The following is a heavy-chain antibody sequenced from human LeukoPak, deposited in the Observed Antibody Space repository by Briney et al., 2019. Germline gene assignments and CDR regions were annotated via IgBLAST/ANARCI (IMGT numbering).Heavy chain of an antibody. CDR2: ISYDGSNK. J-gene: IGHJ6*03. V-gene: IGHV3-30*04. Sequence: GGSLRLSCAASGITFSSYAMHWVRQAPGKGLEWVAVISYDGSNKYYADSVKGRFTISRDNSKNTLYLQMNSLRAEDTAVYYCARHSILEEWLSYYYYYMDVWGKGTTVTISS. D-gene: IGHD6-19*01. CDR1: GITFSSYA. CDR3: ARHSILEEWLSYYYYYMDV.